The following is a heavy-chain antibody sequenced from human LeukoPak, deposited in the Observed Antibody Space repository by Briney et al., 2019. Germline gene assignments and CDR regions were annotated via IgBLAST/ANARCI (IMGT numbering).Heavy chain of an antibody. CDR1: GYTFTNYY. D-gene: IGHD3-22*01. CDR2: INTNTGNP. Sequence: ASVKVSCKASGYTFTNYYIHWVRQAPGQGLEWMGWINTNTGNPTYAQGFTGRFVFSLDTSVSTAYLQINTLKTEDTAVYYCARGQDYFDSSGYFPVVRHWGQGTLVTVSS. V-gene: IGHV7-4-1*02. CDR3: ARGQDYFDSSGYFPVVRH. J-gene: IGHJ4*02.